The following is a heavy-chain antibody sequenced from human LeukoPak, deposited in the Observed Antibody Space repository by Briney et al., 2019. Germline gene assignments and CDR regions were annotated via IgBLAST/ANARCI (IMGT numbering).Heavy chain of an antibody. CDR2: IKNKIASGTT. Sequence: GGSLRLSCAASGFTVSTNYMNWVRQAPGKGLEWVGRIKNKIASGTTDYAAPVKGRFTISRDDSKNTLFLQMNSLKTEDTAMYYCTTNDAFDIWGQGTMVTVSS. J-gene: IGHJ3*02. V-gene: IGHV3-15*01. CDR3: TTNDAFDI. CDR1: GFTVSTNY.